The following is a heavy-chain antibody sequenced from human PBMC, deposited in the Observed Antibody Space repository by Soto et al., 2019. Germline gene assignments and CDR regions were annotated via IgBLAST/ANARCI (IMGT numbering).Heavy chain of an antibody. CDR1: GYTFTNYG. J-gene: IGHJ4*02. D-gene: IGHD3-16*01. V-gene: IGHV1-18*01. CDR2: ISAYNGNT. CDR3: ARWGRGYNDPFDY. Sequence: QVQLVQSGAEVQKPGASVKVSCKASGYTFTNYGINWLRQAPGQGLEWMGWISAYNGNTNYVQKLQDRVTMTTDTXTSTAYMELRSLRSDDTAVYYCARWGRGYNDPFDYWGQGTLVIVSS.